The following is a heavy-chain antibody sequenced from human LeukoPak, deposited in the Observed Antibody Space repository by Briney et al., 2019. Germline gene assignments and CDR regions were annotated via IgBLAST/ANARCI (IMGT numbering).Heavy chain of an antibody. CDR3: AREDGDDYYYYMDV. D-gene: IGHD3-10*01. CDR2: INPAGGRT. CDR1: GYIFITYY. J-gene: IGHJ6*03. V-gene: IGHV1-46*01. Sequence: ASVKVSCKASGYIFITYYIHWVRQAPGQGLEWVGMINPAGGRTVYAQKFQGRVTMSTDTSTSTVSMELSSLRSEDTAVYYCAREDGDDYYYYMDVWGKGTTVTVSS.